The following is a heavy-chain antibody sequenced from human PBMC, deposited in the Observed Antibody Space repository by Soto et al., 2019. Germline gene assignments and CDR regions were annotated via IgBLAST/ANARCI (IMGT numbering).Heavy chain of an antibody. CDR1: GLTVSSNY. CDR3: ATDGSGSYYTD. CDR2: IYSGGST. J-gene: IGHJ4*02. D-gene: IGHD3-10*01. Sequence: GGSLRLSCAASGLTVSSNYMSWVRQAPGKGLEWASGIYSGGSTYYADSVKGRFTISRHNSKNTLYLQMNSLRAEDTAVYYCATDGSGSYYTDWGQGTLVTVSS. V-gene: IGHV3-53*04.